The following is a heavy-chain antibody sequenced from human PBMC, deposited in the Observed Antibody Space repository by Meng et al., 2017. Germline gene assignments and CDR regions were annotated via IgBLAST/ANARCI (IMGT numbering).Heavy chain of an antibody. J-gene: IGHJ6*02. CDR1: GFTFSSYG. CDR3: ARDGDEGCSSTSCLSHGMDV. Sequence: GESLKISCAASGFTFSSYGMHWVRQAPGKGLEWVAVIWYDGSNKYNADSVKGRFTISRDNSKNTLYLQMNSLRAEDTAVYYCARDGDEGCSSTSCLSHGMDVWGQGTTVTVSS. V-gene: IGHV3-33*01. CDR2: IWYDGSNK. D-gene: IGHD2-2*01.